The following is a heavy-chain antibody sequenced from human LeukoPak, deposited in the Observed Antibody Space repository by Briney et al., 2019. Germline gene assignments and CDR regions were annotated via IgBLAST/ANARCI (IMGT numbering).Heavy chain of an antibody. CDR2: IHYSGST. V-gene: IGHV4-59*08. D-gene: IGHD6-19*01. CDR3: ARWYSSGWAFDY. Sequence: SETLSLTCTVSGGTISSYYWNWIRQPPGKGLEWIGYIHYSGSTKYNPSLKSRVTISVDTSKNQFSLKLSSVTAADTAVYYCARWYSSGWAFDYWGQGTLVAVSS. J-gene: IGHJ4*02. CDR1: GGTISSYY.